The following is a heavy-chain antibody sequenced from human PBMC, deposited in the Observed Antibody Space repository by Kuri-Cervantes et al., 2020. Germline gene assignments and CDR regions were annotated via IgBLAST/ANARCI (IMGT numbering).Heavy chain of an antibody. CDR3: ARGGYDFWIGFDY. D-gene: IGHD3-3*01. CDR2: IYYSGST. J-gene: IGHJ4*02. Sequence: LRLSCTVSGGSISSGGYYWSWTRQHPGKGLDWIGYIYYSGSTYYNPSLKSRVTISVDTSKNQFSLKLSSVTAADTAVYYCARGGYDFWIGFDYWGQGTLVTVSS. V-gene: IGHV4-31*03. CDR1: GGSISSGGYY.